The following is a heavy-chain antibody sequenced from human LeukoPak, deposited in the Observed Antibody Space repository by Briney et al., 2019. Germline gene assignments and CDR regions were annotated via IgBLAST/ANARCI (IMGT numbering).Heavy chain of an antibody. Sequence: GGSLRLSCEASGFTFGSYAMYWVRQAPGKGLEWVAGIFGSGGSAHYADSAKGRFTISRDNSKNTVYLQINSLSAEDTAVYYCGKTTTGYSSGQKPAWPVDDWGQGTLVTVSS. CDR3: GKTTTGYSSGQKPAWPVDD. CDR2: IFGSGGSA. J-gene: IGHJ4*02. V-gene: IGHV3-23*01. D-gene: IGHD6-19*01. CDR1: GFTFGSYA.